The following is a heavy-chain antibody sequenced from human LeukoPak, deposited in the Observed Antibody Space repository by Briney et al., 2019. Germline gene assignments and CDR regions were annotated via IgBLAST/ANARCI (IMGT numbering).Heavy chain of an antibody. CDR2: IYYSGST. CDR1: GGSISSYY. CDR3: ARGDYYYMDV. Sequence: PSETLSLTCAVSGGSISSYYWSWIRQPPGKGLEWIGYIYYSGSTNYSPSLRSRVTISVDTSNKKVSLTLSTVTAADTAMYYCARGDYYYMDVWDKGTTVIVSS. J-gene: IGHJ6*03. V-gene: IGHV4-59*01.